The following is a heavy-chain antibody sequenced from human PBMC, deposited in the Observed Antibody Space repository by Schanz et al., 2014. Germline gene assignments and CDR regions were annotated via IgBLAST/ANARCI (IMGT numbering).Heavy chain of an antibody. CDR3: ARGGRGGSPGRAFDI. CDR2: TSSDGSLK. Sequence: QVQLVESGGGVVQPGRSLRLSCAASGFTFSSYAVHWVRQAPDKGLVWVAVTSSDGSLKYYADSVKGRFTISRDNSRDTVYRQMNSLRGEDTAVYYCARGGRGGSPGRAFDIWGQGKMVTASS. J-gene: IGHJ3*02. V-gene: IGHV3-30*04. CDR1: GFTFSSYA. D-gene: IGHD5-12*01.